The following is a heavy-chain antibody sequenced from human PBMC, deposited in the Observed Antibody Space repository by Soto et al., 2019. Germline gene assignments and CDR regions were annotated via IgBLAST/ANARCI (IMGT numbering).Heavy chain of an antibody. CDR3: ARDRGQQLDPYYGMDV. D-gene: IGHD6-13*01. CDR2: ISYDGSNK. CDR1: GFTFSSYA. Sequence: GGSLRLSCAASGFTFSSYAMHWVRQSPGKGLEWVAVISYDGSNKYYADSVKGRFTISRDNSKNTLYLQMNSLRAEGTAVYYCARDRGQQLDPYYGMDVWGQGTTVTVSS. V-gene: IGHV3-30-3*01. J-gene: IGHJ6*02.